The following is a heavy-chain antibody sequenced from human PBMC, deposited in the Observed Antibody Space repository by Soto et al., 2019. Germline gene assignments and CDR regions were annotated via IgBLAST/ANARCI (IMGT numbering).Heavy chain of an antibody. J-gene: IGHJ4*02. CDR3: AREGVGSSGYDFGGFDY. D-gene: IGHD5-12*01. Sequence: PSETLSLTSTVSGGSISSYYWSWIRQPPGKGLEWIGYIYYSGSTNYNPSLKSRVTISVDTSKNQFSLKLSSVTAADTAVYYCAREGVGSSGYDFGGFDYWGQGTLVTVS. V-gene: IGHV4-59*01. CDR1: GGSISSYY. CDR2: IYYSGST.